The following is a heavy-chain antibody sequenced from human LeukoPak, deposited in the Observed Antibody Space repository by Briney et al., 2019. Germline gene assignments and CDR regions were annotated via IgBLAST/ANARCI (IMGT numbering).Heavy chain of an antibody. CDR3: ARGGAMVTIVY. CDR1: GGSISSGGYY. CDR2: IYYSGST. D-gene: IGHD5-18*01. V-gene: IGHV4-31*03. J-gene: IGHJ4*02. Sequence: SQTLSLTCTVSGGSISSGGYYWSWIRQHPGKGLEWIGYIYYSGSTYYNPSLKSRVTISVNTSKNQFSLKLSSVTAADTAVYYCARGGAMVTIVYWGQGTLVTVSS.